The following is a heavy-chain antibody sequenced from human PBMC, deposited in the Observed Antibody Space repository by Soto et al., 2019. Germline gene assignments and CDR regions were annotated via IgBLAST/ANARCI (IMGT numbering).Heavy chain of an antibody. D-gene: IGHD3-3*01. V-gene: IGHV4-59*08. CDR3: ARLKKNDFWSGSFFDP. CDR2: IYYSGST. Sequence: SETLSLTCTVSGGSISSYYWSWIRQPPGKGLEWIGYIYYSGSTNYNPSLKSRVTISVDTSKNQFSLKLSSVTAADTAVYYCARLKKNDFWSGSFFDPWGQGTLVTVSS. J-gene: IGHJ5*02. CDR1: GGSISSYY.